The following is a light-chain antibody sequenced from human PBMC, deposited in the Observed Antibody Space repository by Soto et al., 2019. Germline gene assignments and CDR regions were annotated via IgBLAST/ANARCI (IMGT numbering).Light chain of an antibody. CDR1: QSISRY. J-gene: IGKJ2*01. CDR3: QQSYSIPRYT. CDR2: GAS. Sequence: DIPMTQSPSSLSASVGDRVTITCRASQSISRYLNWYQQKPGKAPKLLICGASSLQSGVPSRFSGSGSGTDFTLTISSLQPEDFATYHCQQSYSIPRYTFGQGTKLEIK. V-gene: IGKV1-39*01.